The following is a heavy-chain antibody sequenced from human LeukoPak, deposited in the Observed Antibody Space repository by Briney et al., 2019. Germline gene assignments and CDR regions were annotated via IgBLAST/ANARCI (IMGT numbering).Heavy chain of an antibody. CDR1: GDSIISSTNY. Sequence: SETLSLTCTVSGDSIISSTNYWGWIRQPLGKGLEWIGSIYYSGSTYYNPSLESRVTISVDTSKHQFSLKLSSVTAADTAVYYRASPDTTMVKNYWGQGTLVTVSS. V-gene: IGHV4-39*01. CDR2: IYYSGST. CDR3: ASPDTTMVKNY. J-gene: IGHJ4*02. D-gene: IGHD5-18*01.